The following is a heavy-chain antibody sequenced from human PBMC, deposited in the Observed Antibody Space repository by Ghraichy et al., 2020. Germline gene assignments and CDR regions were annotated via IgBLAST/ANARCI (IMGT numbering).Heavy chain of an antibody. J-gene: IGHJ4*02. CDR3: ATGPQIRSAWY. V-gene: IGHV3-11*06. D-gene: IGHD4-17*01. Sequence: GGSLRLSCVVSEFAFSKHYAAWIRQAPGKGLEWLSYISGDSIYTNYADSVKGRFIISRDNAENSLYLQMNSLRAEDTAVYYCATGPQIRSAWYWGQGTLVTVSS. CDR2: ISGDSIYT. CDR1: EFAFSKHY.